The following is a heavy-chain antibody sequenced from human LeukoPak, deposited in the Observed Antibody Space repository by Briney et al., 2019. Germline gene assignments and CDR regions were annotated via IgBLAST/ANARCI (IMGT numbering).Heavy chain of an antibody. D-gene: IGHD6-13*01. J-gene: IGHJ5*01. V-gene: IGHV4-59*12. CDR2: DYYSGSS. CDR3: ARESQERSSSWFGY. CDR1: GGSITDYY. Sequence: PSETLSLTCTVSGGSITDYYWGWIRQPPGKGLEWIGYDYYSGSSNYNPSLKSRVTISVDTSKNQFSLKLSSVTAADTAVYYCARESQERSSSWFGYWGQGTLVTVSS.